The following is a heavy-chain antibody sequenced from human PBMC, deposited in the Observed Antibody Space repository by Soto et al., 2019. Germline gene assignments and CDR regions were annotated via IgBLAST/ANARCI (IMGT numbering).Heavy chain of an antibody. V-gene: IGHV4-31*03. D-gene: IGHD5-12*01. CDR2: IYYSGST. J-gene: IGHJ4*02. CDR3: AREPIN. Sequence: QVQLQESGPGLVKPSQTLSLTCTVSGGSISSGGYYWSWIRQHPGKGLEWIGYIYYSGSTYYNPSLKNRVTKSGNPAKNQFSLEPSSFTAADTAVYYCAREPINWGQGTLVTVSS. CDR1: GGSISSGGYY.